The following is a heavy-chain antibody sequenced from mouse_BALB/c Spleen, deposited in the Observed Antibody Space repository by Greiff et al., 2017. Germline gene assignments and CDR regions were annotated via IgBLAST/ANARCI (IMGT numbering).Heavy chain of an antibody. Sequence: VQLQQSGAELVRPGALVKLSCKASGFNIKDYYMHWVKQRPEQGLEWIGWIDPENGNTIYDPKFQGKASITADTSSNTAYLQLSSLTSEDTAVYYCAFSLPFLDYWGQGTTLTVSS. CDR2: IDPENGNT. CDR3: AFSLPFLDY. D-gene: IGHD1-2*01. J-gene: IGHJ2*01. V-gene: IGHV14-1*02. CDR1: GFNIKDYY.